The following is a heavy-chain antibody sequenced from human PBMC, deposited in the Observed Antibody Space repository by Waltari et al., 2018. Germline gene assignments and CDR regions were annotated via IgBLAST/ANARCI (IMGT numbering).Heavy chain of an antibody. CDR2: IGLNSGAI. D-gene: IGHD3-10*01. V-gene: IGHV3-9*01. CDR1: GFTFDDYA. Sequence: EVQLVASGGGLVQPGRSLRVSCVGSGFTFDDYAMYWVRQRPGKGLEWVSGIGLNSGAIGYADSVRGRFSTYRDNAKKSLYLQMGRLRPEDTALYYCVKGGWGFGAFYEQHWGQGIQVTVSS. CDR3: VKGGWGFGAFYEQH. J-gene: IGHJ4*02.